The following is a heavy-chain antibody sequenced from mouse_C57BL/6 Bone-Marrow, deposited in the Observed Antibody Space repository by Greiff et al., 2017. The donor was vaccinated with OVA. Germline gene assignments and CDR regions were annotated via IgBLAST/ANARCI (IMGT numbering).Heavy chain of an antibody. CDR3: TRDGGLRYAMDY. V-gene: IGHV1-15*01. CDR2: IDPETGGT. Sequence: LQESGAELVRPGASVTLSCKASGYTFTDYEMHWVKQTPVHGLEWIGAIDPETGGTAYNQKFKGKAILTADKSSSTAYMELRSLTSEDSAVYYCTRDGGLRYAMDYWGQGTSVTVSS. J-gene: IGHJ4*01. D-gene: IGHD2-4*01. CDR1: GYTFTDYE.